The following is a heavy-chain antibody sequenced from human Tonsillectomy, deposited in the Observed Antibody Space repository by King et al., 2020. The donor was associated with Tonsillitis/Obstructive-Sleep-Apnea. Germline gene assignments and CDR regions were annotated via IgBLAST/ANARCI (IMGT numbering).Heavy chain of an antibody. CDR1: GFTFSSYG. D-gene: IGHD6-6*01. J-gene: IGHJ6*02. CDR3: ARCLAARLEFYYHYYGMDI. Sequence: VQLVESGGGVVQPGRSLRLSCAASGFTFSSYGMHWVRQAPGKGLEWVAVIYYDGSDKYYADSVKGRFTISRDNSKNTLFLQVNSLRAEDTAVYYCARCLAARLEFYYHYYGMDIWGQGTTVTVSS. CDR2: IYYDGSDK. V-gene: IGHV3-33*01.